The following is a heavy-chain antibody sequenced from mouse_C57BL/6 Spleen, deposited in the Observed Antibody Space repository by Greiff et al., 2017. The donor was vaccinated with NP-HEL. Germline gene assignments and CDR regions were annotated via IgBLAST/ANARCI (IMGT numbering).Heavy chain of an antibody. CDR2: INPGSGGT. V-gene: IGHV1-54*01. Sequence: QVQLQQSGAELVRPGTSVKVSCKASGYAFTNYLIEWVKQRPGQGLEWIGVINPGSGGTNYNETFKGKATLTADKSSSTAYMQLSRLTSEDSAVYFCARGAAQASVNYFDYWGQGTTLTVSS. D-gene: IGHD3-2*02. CDR3: ARGAAQASVNYFDY. J-gene: IGHJ2*01. CDR1: GYAFTNYL.